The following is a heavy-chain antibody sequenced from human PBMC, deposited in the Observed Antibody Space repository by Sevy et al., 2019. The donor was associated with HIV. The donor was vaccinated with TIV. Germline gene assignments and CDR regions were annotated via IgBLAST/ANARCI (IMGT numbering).Heavy chain of an antibody. CDR1: GFTFDDYA. J-gene: IGHJ6*02. Sequence: GGSLRLSCVASGFTFDDYAMHWVRQAPGKGLEWVSGISWNSGSIGYADSVKGRFTISRDNAKNSLYLQMNSLRAEDTALYYCAKENDYSNDYYYYYGMDVWGQGTTVTVSS. CDR3: AKENDYSNDYYYYYGMDV. V-gene: IGHV3-9*01. D-gene: IGHD4-4*01. CDR2: ISWNSGSI.